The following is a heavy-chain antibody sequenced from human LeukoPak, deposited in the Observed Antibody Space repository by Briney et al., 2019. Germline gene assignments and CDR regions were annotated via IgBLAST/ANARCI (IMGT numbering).Heavy chain of an antibody. CDR2: ISYDGSNK. V-gene: IGHV3-30*03. D-gene: IGHD3-22*01. CDR3: ARDYDSSGYQVPPFDY. J-gene: IGHJ4*02. Sequence: GGSLRLSCAASGFTFSSCGMHWVRQAPGKGLEWVAVISYDGSNKYYADSVKGRFTISRDNSKNTLYLQMNSLRAEDTAVYYCARDYDSSGYQVPPFDYWGQGTLVTVSS. CDR1: GFTFSSCG.